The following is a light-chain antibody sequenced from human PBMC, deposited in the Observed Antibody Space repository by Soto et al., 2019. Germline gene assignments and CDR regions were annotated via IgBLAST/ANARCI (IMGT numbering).Light chain of an antibody. CDR1: QSVLSSSNNKNF. CDR2: WAS. J-gene: IGKJ3*01. Sequence: DIVMTQSPDSLAVSLGERATINCKSSQSVLSSSNNKNFLAWYQQKPGQPPKLLIYWASTRESGVPDRFSGSGSGTDFSISISSLQAEDVAVYYCQQYYSTPQTFGPGTKVDIK. V-gene: IGKV4-1*01. CDR3: QQYYSTPQT.